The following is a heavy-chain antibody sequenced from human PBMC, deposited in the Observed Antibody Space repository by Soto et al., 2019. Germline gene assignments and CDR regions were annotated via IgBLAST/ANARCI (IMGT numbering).Heavy chain of an antibody. Sequence: SETLSLTCTVSGGSISSYYWSWIRQPPGKGLEWIGYIYYSGSTNYNPSLKSRVTISVDTSKNQFSLKLSSVTAADTAVYYCARSYRRYCSGGSCYSYYYYYMDVWGKGTTVTV. CDR2: IYYSGST. D-gene: IGHD2-15*01. V-gene: IGHV4-59*01. CDR3: ARSYRRYCSGGSCYSYYYYYMDV. CDR1: GGSISSYY. J-gene: IGHJ6*03.